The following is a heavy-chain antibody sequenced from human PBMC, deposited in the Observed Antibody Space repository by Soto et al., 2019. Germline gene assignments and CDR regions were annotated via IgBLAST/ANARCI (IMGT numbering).Heavy chain of an antibody. J-gene: IGHJ6*02. CDR3: AHTHCNGGTCYGMDV. V-gene: IGHV2-5*02. Sequence: QITLKESGPTLVKHTQTLTLTCTLSGFPLSTSGVGVGWIRQPPGKALEWLALIYWDDDKRYSPSLKNRLTITKDTSKNQVVLTMTNMDPVDTATYYCAHTHCNGGTCYGMDVWGQGTTVTVSS. D-gene: IGHD2-15*01. CDR2: IYWDDDK. CDR1: GFPLSTSGVG.